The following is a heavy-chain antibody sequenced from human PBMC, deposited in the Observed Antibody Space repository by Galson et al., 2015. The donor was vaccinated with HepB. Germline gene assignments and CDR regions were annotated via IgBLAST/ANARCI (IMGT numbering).Heavy chain of an antibody. J-gene: IGHJ6*02. D-gene: IGHD3-10*01. CDR1: GYTFTSYG. Sequence: SVKVSCKASGYTFTSYGISWVRQAPGQGLEWMGWISAYNGNTNYAQKLQGRVTMTTDTSTSTAYMELRSLRSDDTAVYYCARDPSRYYGSGSYYGMDVWGQGTTVTVSS. CDR3: ARDPSRYYGSGSYYGMDV. CDR2: ISAYNGNT. V-gene: IGHV1-18*01.